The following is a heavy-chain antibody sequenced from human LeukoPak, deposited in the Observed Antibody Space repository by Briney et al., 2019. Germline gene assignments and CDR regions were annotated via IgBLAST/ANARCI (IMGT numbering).Heavy chain of an antibody. CDR2: ISGSGGST. V-gene: IGHV3-23*01. J-gene: IGHJ4*02. D-gene: IGHD6-13*01. CDR1: GFTFTSYS. CDR3: AILPAAAPHYYFDY. Sequence: GGSLRLSCAASGFTFTSYSMNWVRQAPGKGLEWVSTISGSGGSTYYADSVKGRFTISRDNSKNTLYLQMNSLRAEDTAVYYCAILPAAAPHYYFDYWGQGTLVTVSS.